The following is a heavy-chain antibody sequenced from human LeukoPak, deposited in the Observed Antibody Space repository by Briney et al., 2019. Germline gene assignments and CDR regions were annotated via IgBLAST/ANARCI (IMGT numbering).Heavy chain of an antibody. D-gene: IGHD3-10*01. CDR1: GGTFSSYA. V-gene: IGHV1-69*04. Sequence: GASVKVSCKASGGTFSSYAISWVRQAPGQGLEWMGRIIPILGIANYAQKFQGRVTITADKSTSTAYMELSSLRSEDTAVYYCAREASGITMVRGVTTDYWGQGTLVTVSS. J-gene: IGHJ4*02. CDR3: AREASGITMVRGVTTDY. CDR2: IIPILGIA.